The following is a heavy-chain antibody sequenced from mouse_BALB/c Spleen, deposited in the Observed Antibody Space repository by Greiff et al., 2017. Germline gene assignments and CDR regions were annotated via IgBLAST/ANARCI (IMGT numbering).Heavy chain of an antibody. CDR2: ISSGGST. Sequence: DVMLVESGGGLVKPGGSLKLSCAASGFTFSSYAMSWVRQTPEKRLEWVASISSGGSTYYPDSVKGRFTISRDNARNILYLQMSSLRSEDTAMYYCATYDYGWYFDVWGAGTTVTVSS. D-gene: IGHD2-4*01. V-gene: IGHV5-6-5*01. CDR1: GFTFSSYA. J-gene: IGHJ1*01. CDR3: ATYDYGWYFDV.